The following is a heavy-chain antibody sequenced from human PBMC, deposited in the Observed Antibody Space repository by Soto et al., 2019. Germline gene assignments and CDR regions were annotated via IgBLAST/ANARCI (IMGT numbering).Heavy chain of an antibody. V-gene: IGHV3-33*01. D-gene: IGHD6-19*01. CDR1: GFTFSSYG. CDR3: AREFLYLTGYSCGRDYYYYGMDV. Sequence: QVQLVESGGGVVQPGRSLRLSCAASGFTFSSYGMHWVRQAPGKGLEWVAVIWYDGSNKYYADSVKGRFTISRDNSKNTLYLQMNSLRAEDTAVYYCAREFLYLTGYSCGRDYYYYGMDVWGQGTTVTVSS. J-gene: IGHJ6*02. CDR2: IWYDGSNK.